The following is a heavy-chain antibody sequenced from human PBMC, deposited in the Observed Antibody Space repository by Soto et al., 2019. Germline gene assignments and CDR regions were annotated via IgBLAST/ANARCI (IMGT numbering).Heavy chain of an antibody. D-gene: IGHD1-1*01. CDR1: GFTFSSYA. CDR2: IWYDGSNT. V-gene: IGHV3-30*02. J-gene: IGHJ5*02. Sequence: GGSLRLSCAAPGFTFSSYAMHWVRQAPGKGLEWVGFIWYDGSNTFYAESVKGRFTISRDNSKNTLYLQMNSLRAEDTAVYYCAKEFRQWNNWFDPWGQGTLVTVSS. CDR3: AKEFRQWNNWFDP.